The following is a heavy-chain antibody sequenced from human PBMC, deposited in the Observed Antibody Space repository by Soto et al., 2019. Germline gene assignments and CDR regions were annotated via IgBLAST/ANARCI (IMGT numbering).Heavy chain of an antibody. CDR1: GLTFSNRW. Sequence: GGSLRLSCVVSGLTFSNRWMGWVRQSAGKGLEWVANINADGTLKDYVDSVKGRFSISRDNAKNSLYLQMNSLGAEDTAVYFCASNQYWGKGTTVTVSS. CDR2: INADGTLK. CDR3: ASNQY. V-gene: IGHV3-7*03. J-gene: IGHJ6*04.